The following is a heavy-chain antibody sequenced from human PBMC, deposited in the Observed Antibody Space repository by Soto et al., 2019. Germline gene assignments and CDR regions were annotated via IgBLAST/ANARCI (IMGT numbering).Heavy chain of an antibody. V-gene: IGHV4-31*03. J-gene: IGHJ5*02. CDR3: ARVADSSANWCYS. CDR1: GGSISSGGYY. Sequence: LSLTCTVSGGSISSGGYYWRWIRQHPGKGLEGIGYIDYGGSTYYNPSLNSRVAMSVHTSKNQFSLMLTSVTAADTAAYYCARVADSSANWCYSWGRGSLVRVSS. D-gene: IGHD3-22*01. CDR2: IDYGGST.